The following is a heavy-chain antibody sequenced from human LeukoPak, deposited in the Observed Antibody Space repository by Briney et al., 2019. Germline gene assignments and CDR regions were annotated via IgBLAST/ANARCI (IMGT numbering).Heavy chain of an antibody. CDR2: IYYSGST. D-gene: IGHD1-26*01. CDR3: AREVSGSYGGLDY. CDR1: GGSISSYY. J-gene: IGHJ4*02. Sequence: SSETLSLTCTVSGGSISSYYWSWIRQPPGKGLEWIGYIYYSGSTNYNPSLKSRVTISVDTSKNQFSPKLSSVTAADTAVYYCAREVSGSYGGLDYWGQGTLVTVSS. V-gene: IGHV4-59*01.